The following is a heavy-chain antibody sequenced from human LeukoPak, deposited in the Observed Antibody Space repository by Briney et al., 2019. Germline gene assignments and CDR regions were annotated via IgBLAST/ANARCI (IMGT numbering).Heavy chain of an antibody. D-gene: IGHD3-10*01. J-gene: IGHJ4*02. V-gene: IGHV3-7*03. Sequence: GGSLILSCAASGFTFSSYWMSWVRQAPGKGLEWVANIKQDGSEKYYVDSVKGRFTISRDNAKNSLYLQMNSLRAEDTAVYYCAGTPLWFGELLLDYWGQGTLVTVSS. CDR1: GFTFSSYW. CDR3: AGTPLWFGELLLDY. CDR2: IKQDGSEK.